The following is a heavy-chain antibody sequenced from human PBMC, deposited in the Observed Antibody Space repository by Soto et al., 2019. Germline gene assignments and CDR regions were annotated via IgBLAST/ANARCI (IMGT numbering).Heavy chain of an antibody. V-gene: IGHV1-58*01. CDR1: GFTFTSSA. D-gene: IGHD3-3*01. CDR3: AAIPVLRFLEWPYGMDV. J-gene: IGHJ6*02. Sequence: SVKVSCKASGFTFTSSAVQWVRQARGQRLEWIGWIVVGSGNTNYAQKFQERVTITRDMPTSTAYMELSSLRSEDTAVYYCAAIPVLRFLEWPYGMDVWGQGTTVTVSS. CDR2: IVVGSGNT.